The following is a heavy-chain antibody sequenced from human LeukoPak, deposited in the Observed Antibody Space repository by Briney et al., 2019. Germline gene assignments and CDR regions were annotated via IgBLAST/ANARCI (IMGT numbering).Heavy chain of an antibody. CDR3: ARAGYDFWSGRHFDY. Sequence: ASVKVSCKASGYTFTSYGISWVRQDPGQGLEWMGWISAYNGNTNYAQKLQGRVTMTTDTSTSTAYMELRSLRSDDTAVYYCARAGYDFWSGRHFDYWGQGTLVTVSS. V-gene: IGHV1-18*01. J-gene: IGHJ4*02. CDR2: ISAYNGNT. D-gene: IGHD3-3*01. CDR1: GYTFTSYG.